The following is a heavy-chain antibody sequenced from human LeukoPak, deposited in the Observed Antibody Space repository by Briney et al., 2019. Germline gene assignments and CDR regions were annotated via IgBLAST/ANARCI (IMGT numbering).Heavy chain of an antibody. CDR2: INHSGST. J-gene: IGHJ6*03. CDR1: GGSFSGYY. D-gene: IGHD2-2*01. CDR3: ARGLGGCSSTSCYGPSLDYYYMDV. Sequence: SETLSLTCAVYGGSFSGYYWSWIRQPPGKGLEWIGEINHSGSTNYNPSLKSRVPISVDTSKSPFSLKLSSVTAADTAVYYCARGLGGCSSTSCYGPSLDYYYMDVWGKATTVTVSS. V-gene: IGHV4-34*01.